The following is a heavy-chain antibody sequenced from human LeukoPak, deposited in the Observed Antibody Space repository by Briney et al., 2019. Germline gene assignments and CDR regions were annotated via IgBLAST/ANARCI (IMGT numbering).Heavy chain of an antibody. D-gene: IGHD3-10*01. Sequence: ASVKVSCKASGYTFTSYGISWVRQAPGQGLEWMGWISAYNGNTNYAQKLQGRVTMTTDTSTSTAYMELRSLRSDDTAVYYCAREWFEDSLPFPLDYWGQGTLVTVSS. CDR2: ISAYNGNT. CDR3: AREWFEDSLPFPLDY. CDR1: GYTFTSYG. J-gene: IGHJ4*02. V-gene: IGHV1-18*01.